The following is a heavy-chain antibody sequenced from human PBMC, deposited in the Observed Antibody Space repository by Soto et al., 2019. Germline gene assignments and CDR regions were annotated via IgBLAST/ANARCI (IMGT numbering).Heavy chain of an antibody. CDR2: IYYTGST. J-gene: IGHJ4*02. CDR3: ARGRHWLDY. Sequence: QVQLQESGPGLVKPSETLSLDCAVSGGSISNYYWSWIRQPPGKGLEWIGYIYYTGSTTYNPSLKSRVTISVDTSKNHSTLILSSVTAADTAVYYCARGRHWLDYWGQGSLVTVSS. V-gene: IGHV4-59*01. D-gene: IGHD6-19*01. CDR1: GGSISNYY.